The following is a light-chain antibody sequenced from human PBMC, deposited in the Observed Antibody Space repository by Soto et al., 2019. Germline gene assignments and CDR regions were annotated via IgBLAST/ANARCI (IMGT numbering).Light chain of an antibody. CDR1: QSVTSSQ. J-gene: IGKJ3*01. Sequence: EIVLTQSPGTLSLSPGERVTLSCRASQSVTSSQLAWYQQKPGQAPRRLIYGASSRATGIPDRFSGSGSGTDFTLTISRLEPEDFAVYYCQEYGTSQFSFGPGTKVDIK. CDR3: QEYGTSQFS. V-gene: IGKV3-20*01. CDR2: GAS.